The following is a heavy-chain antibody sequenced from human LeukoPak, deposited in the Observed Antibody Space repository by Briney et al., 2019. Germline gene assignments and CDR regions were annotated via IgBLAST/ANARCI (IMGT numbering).Heavy chain of an antibody. CDR1: GFTFSNFA. J-gene: IGHJ4*02. V-gene: IGHV3-7*01. D-gene: IGHD5-18*01. CDR2: IKQDGSEK. Sequence: GGSLRLSCVASGFTFSNFAMNWDRQAAGKGLEWVANIKQDGSEKYYVDSVKGRFTISRDNAKNSLYLQMNSLRVEDTAVYFCASGLTAMLTAEGGFDYWGQGTLVTVSS. CDR3: ASGLTAMLTAEGGFDY.